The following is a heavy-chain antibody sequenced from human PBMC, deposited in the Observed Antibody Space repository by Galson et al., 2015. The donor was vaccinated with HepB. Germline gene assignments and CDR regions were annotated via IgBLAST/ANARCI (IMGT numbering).Heavy chain of an antibody. Sequence: SLRLSCAASGFAVSSYYVSWLRQAPGKGLEWVSIIYSGGSTHYADSVKGRLTISRDNSKNMVYLQMNSLRAEDTAVYYCARVFSYSHFDYWGQGTLVTVAS. J-gene: IGHJ4*02. V-gene: IGHV3-66*01. CDR2: IYSGGST. D-gene: IGHD6-13*01. CDR3: ARVFSYSHFDY. CDR1: GFAVSSYY.